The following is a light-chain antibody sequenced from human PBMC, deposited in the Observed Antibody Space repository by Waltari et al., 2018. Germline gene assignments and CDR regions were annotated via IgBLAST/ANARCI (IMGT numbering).Light chain of an antibody. V-gene: IGLV1-47*01. CDR2: RNN. Sequence: QSVLTQPPSASGTPGQRVTISCSGSSPHIGSNSVSWYQQLPGTAPKLLIFRNNQRPSGVPDRFSGSKSGTSASLAISGLRSEDEADYYCAAWDDSLAGVFGGGTKLTVL. CDR3: AAWDDSLAGV. J-gene: IGLJ3*02. CDR1: SPHIGSNS.